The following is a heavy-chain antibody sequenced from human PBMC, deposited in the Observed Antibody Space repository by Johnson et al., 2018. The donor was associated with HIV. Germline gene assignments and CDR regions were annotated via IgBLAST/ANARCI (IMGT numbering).Heavy chain of an antibody. D-gene: IGHD1-26*01. CDR2: IYSGGST. V-gene: IGHV3-66*01. J-gene: IGHJ3*02. CDR3: ARGRASWELYDAFEI. CDR1: GFTVSSNY. Sequence: EMQLVESGGGLVQPGGSLRLSCAASGFTVSSNYMSWVRQAPGKGLEWVSVIYSGGSTYYADSVKGRFTISRDNSKNTLYLQMNSLRAEDTAVYYCARGRASWELYDAFEIWGQGTMVIVSS.